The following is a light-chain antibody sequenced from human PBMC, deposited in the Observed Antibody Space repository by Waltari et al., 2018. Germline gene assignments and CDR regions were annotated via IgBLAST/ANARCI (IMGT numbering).Light chain of an antibody. J-gene: IGKJ1*01. Sequence: EIVMTQSPDTLSVSPGERATLSCRASQSVSNNLAWYQQKPGQAPRLLIFGASTRATGIPARFSDSGSGTEFTLTISSLQSEDFAIYYCQQYNNWPPWTFGQGTKVEIK. CDR2: GAS. CDR1: QSVSNN. CDR3: QQYNNWPPWT. V-gene: IGKV3-15*01.